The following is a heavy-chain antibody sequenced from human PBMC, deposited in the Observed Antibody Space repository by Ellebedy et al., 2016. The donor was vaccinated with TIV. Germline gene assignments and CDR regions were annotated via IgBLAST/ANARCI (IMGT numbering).Heavy chain of an antibody. V-gene: IGHV1-46*04. CDR1: GYTFTSYY. J-gene: IGHJ5*02. Sequence: AASVKVSCKASGYTFTSYYMHWVRQAPGQGLEWMGIINTSGGSTSYAQKLQGRVTMTRDTSTSTVYMELSSLRSEDTDVYYCARRIMVRGGWFDPWGQGTLVTVSS. D-gene: IGHD3-10*01. CDR3: ARRIMVRGGWFDP. CDR2: INTSGGST.